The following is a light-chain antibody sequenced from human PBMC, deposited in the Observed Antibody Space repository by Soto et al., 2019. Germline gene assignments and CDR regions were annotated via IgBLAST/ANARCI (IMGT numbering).Light chain of an antibody. J-gene: IGKJ3*01. Sequence: DIPMTQSPSSLSASVGDRVTITCRASQNIGSFLNWYQQKPGKAPKLLIYAASSLQSGVPSRFSGSGSGTDFTLTITTLQPEDFATYHCQQSYGNPGFGPGTKVDIK. CDR1: QNIGSF. V-gene: IGKV1-39*01. CDR3: QQSYGNPG. CDR2: AAS.